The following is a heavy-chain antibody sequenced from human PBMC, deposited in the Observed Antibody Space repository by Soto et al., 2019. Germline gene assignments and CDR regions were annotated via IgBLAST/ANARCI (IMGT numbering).Heavy chain of an antibody. CDR2: ISYDGSNK. D-gene: IGHD4-4*01. Sequence: QVQLVESGGGVVQPGRPLRLSCAASGFTFSSYGMHWVRQAPGKGLEWVAVISYDGSNKYYADSVKGRFTISRDNSKNTLYLQMNSLRAEDTAVYYCAKEDRVDDYSNFYSEYFQHWGQGTLVTVSS. CDR3: AKEDRVDDYSNFYSEYFQH. V-gene: IGHV3-30*18. CDR1: GFTFSSYG. J-gene: IGHJ1*01.